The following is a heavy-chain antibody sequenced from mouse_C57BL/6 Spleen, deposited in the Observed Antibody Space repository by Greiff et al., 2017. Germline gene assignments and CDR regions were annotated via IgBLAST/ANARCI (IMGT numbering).Heavy chain of an antibody. J-gene: IGHJ1*03. Sequence: EVQLQQSGPELVKPGASVKIPCKASGYTFTDYNMDWVKQSHGKSLEWIGDINPNNGGTIYNQKFKGKATLTVDKSSSTAYMELRSLTSEDTAVYYCARRSWDWYFDVWAQGPRSPSPQ. D-gene: IGHD4-1*01. CDR3: ARRSWDWYFDV. CDR1: GYTFTDYN. CDR2: INPNNGGT. V-gene: IGHV1-18*01.